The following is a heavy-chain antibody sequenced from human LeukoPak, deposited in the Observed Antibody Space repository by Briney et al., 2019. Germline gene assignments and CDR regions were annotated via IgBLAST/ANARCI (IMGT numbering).Heavy chain of an antibody. Sequence: GGSLRLSCAASGFTFSSYAMSWVRQAPGKGLEWVSAISGSGGSTYYADSVKGRFTISRDNSKSTLYLHMNSLRADDTAVYYCVKDQTNYYGSGSYPDFWGQGTLVTVPS. D-gene: IGHD3-10*01. CDR3: VKDQTNYYGSGSYPDF. J-gene: IGHJ4*02. CDR2: ISGSGGST. CDR1: GFTFSSYA. V-gene: IGHV3-23*01.